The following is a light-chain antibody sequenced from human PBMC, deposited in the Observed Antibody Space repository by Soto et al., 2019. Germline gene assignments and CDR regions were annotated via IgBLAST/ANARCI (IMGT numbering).Light chain of an antibody. CDR3: HHYGSLYT. V-gene: IGKV3-20*01. Sequence: EIVLTQSPGTLSLSPGERATLSCRASQSVSSSYLAWYQQKPGQAPRLLIYGASSRATGIPDRFSGSGSGTYFPLTISRLEHDDVAVYYCHHYGSLYTFGQGTKLEIK. CDR2: GAS. J-gene: IGKJ2*01. CDR1: QSVSSSY.